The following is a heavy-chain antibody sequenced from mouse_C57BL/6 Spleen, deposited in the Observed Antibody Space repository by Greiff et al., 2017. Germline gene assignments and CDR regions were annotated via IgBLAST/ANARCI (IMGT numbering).Heavy chain of an antibody. CDR2: INYDGSST. Sequence: EVMLVESEGGLVQPGSSMKLSCTASGFTFSDYYMAWVRQVPEKGLEWVANINYDGSSTYYLDFLKSRFIISRDNAKNILYLQMSSLKSEDTATYYCACINFSWFAYWSQGTLVTVSA. CDR1: GFTFSDYY. D-gene: IGHD1-2*01. V-gene: IGHV5-16*01. J-gene: IGHJ3*01. CDR3: ACINFSWFAY.